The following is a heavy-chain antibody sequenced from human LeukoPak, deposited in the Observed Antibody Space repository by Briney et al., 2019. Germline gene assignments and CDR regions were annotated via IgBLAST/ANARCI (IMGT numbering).Heavy chain of an antibody. D-gene: IGHD1-26*01. J-gene: IGHJ4*02. CDR3: AKSVVGATGDYFDY. CDR1: GFTFSSYA. V-gene: IGHV3-23*01. CDR2: ISGSGGST. Sequence: GGSLRLSCAASGFTFSSYAMSWVRQAPGKGLEWVSAISGSGGSTCYADSVKGRFTISRNNSKNTLYLQMNSLRAEDTAVYYCAKSVVGATGDYFDYWGQGTLVTVSS.